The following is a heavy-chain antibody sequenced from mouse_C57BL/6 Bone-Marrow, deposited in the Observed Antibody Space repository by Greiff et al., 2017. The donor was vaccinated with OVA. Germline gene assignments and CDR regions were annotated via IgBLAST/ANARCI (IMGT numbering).Heavy chain of an antibody. CDR3: TTCDYDDY. CDR2: IDPENGDT. Sequence: EVQLVESGAELVRPGASVKLSCTASGFNIKDDYMHWVKQRPEQGLEWIGWIDPENGDTEYASRFQGMATITADTSSNTTYLQLSSLTSEDTTVYYCTTCDYDDYWGQGTTRTVSS. J-gene: IGHJ2*01. CDR1: GFNIKDDY. D-gene: IGHD2-4*01. V-gene: IGHV14-4*01.